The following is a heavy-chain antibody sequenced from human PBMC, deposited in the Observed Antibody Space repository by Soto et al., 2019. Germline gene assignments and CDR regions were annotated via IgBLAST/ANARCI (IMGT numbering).Heavy chain of an antibody. J-gene: IGHJ6*02. CDR1: GFTFSSYG. D-gene: IGHD1-26*01. CDR3: AKDVVVGATTGLGDYYYYYGMDV. CDR2: ISYDGSNK. Sequence: QVQLVESGGGVVQPGRSLRLSCAASGFTFSSYGMHWVRQAPGKGLEWVAVISYDGSNKYYADSVKGRFTISRDNSKNTLYLPMNSLRAEDTAVYYCAKDVVVGATTGLGDYYYYYGMDVWGQGTTVNVSS. V-gene: IGHV3-30*18.